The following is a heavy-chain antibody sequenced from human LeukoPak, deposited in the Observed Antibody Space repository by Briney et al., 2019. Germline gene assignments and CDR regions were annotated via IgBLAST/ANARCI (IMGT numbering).Heavy chain of an antibody. J-gene: IGHJ3*02. V-gene: IGHV4-4*07. Sequence: PSETLSLTCTVSGGSISSYYWSWIRQPAGKGLEWIGRIYTSGSTNYNPSLKSRVTMSVDTSKDQFSLKLSSVTAADTAVYYCARVDMSSGRGAAFDIWGQGTMVTVSS. CDR3: ARVDMSSGRGAAFDI. CDR1: GGSISSYY. CDR2: IYTSGST. D-gene: IGHD3-22*01.